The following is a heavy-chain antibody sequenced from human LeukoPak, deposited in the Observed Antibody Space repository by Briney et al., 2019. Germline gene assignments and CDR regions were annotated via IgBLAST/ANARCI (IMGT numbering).Heavy chain of an antibody. CDR2: IYYSGST. CDR3: ARRFAPSRNAAFDI. D-gene: IGHD3-10*01. CDR1: GGSINSSSYY. V-gene: IGHV4-39*01. Sequence: TSETLSLTCTVSGGSINSSSYYWGWIRQPPGKGLEWIGTIYYSGSTYYNPSLKSRVTISVDTSKNQFSLKLSSVTASDTAVYYCARRFAPSRNAAFDIWGQGTMVTVSS. J-gene: IGHJ3*02.